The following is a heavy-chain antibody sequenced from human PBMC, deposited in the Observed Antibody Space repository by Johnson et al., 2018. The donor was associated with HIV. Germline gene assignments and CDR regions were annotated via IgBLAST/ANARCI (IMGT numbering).Heavy chain of an antibody. J-gene: IGHJ3*01. CDR1: GFTLSSYG. CDR2: IWYDGSNK. CDR3: ARAASEAFDG. D-gene: IGHD2-15*01. Sequence: QVQLVESGGGVVQPGRSLRLSCEASGFTLSSYGTHWVRQAPGKGLEWVAGIWYDGSNKYYADSVKGRFTISRDNAKNSLYLQMNSLRAEDTAVYYCARAASEAFDGWGQGTMVPVSS. V-gene: IGHV3-33*03.